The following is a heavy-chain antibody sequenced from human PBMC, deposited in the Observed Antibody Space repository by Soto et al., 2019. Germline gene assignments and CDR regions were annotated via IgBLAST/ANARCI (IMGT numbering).Heavy chain of an antibody. CDR2: ISYSANT. D-gene: IGHD2-15*01. CDR3: AGLRGYAGSPIDY. J-gene: IGHJ4*02. CDR1: GGSIISGY. V-gene: IGHV4-59*01. Sequence: SETLSLTCTVSGGSIISGYWSWIRQPPGKGLEWIGYISYSANTNYNPSLKSRVTMSVDTPKNQFSLRLSSVTTADTAVYYCAGLRGYAGSPIDYWGQGTLVTVSS.